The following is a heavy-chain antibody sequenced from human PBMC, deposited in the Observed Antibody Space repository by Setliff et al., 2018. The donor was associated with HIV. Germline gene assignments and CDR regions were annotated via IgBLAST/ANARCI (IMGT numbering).Heavy chain of an antibody. CDR1: GYTFTTSG. D-gene: IGHD3-10*01. CDR2: IGTYNGDT. Sequence: ASVKVSCKASGYTFTTSGVSWFRQAPGQGLEWMGWIGTYNGDTKFAQKFQARVTMTRDTSASTVYLELRSLRSEDTAVYFCASKGGSENYPDSDAFDIWGQGTLVTVSS. J-gene: IGHJ3*02. V-gene: IGHV1-18*01. CDR3: ASKGGSENYPDSDAFDI.